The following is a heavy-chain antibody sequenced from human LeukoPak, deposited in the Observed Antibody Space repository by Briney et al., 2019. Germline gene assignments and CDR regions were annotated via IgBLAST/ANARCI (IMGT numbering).Heavy chain of an antibody. V-gene: IGHV3-23*01. CDR1: GFTFSTYG. Sequence: GGSLRLSCAGSGFTFSTYGMSWVRQAPGKGLKWVSAIDGSGTNTVYADSVKGRITISRYNFKNTAYLQMISLRATDIAKCSCAKSSARPKPFDCWAQGTLVTVSS. CDR3: AKSSARPKPFDC. CDR2: IDGSGTNT. D-gene: IGHD6-6*01. J-gene: IGHJ4*02.